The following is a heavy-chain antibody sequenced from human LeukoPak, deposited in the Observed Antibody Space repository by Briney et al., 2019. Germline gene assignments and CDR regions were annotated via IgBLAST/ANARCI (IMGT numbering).Heavy chain of an antibody. CDR3: ARWVYYYDF. D-gene: IGHD5-24*01. V-gene: IGHV3-23*01. CDR2: ISAGGDST. J-gene: IGHJ4*02. Sequence: GGSLRLXCSASGFTFSTYAIKWVRRAPGKGLEWVSAISAGGDSTLYADSVKGRFTISRDNSRNTLYLQMSNLRVEDTALYYCARWVYYYDFWGQGTLLTVSS. CDR1: GFTFSTYA.